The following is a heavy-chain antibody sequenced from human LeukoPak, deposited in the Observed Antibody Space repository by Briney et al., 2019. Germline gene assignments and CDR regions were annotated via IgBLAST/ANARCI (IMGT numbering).Heavy chain of an antibody. Sequence: PGGSLRLSCAASRFTFSSYVMHWVRQAPGKGLEWVAVISYDGSDKYYADSAKGRFTISRDNSKNTLYLQMNSLRAEDTAVYYCAKDPRRYSRTGGYFDYWGQGTLVTVSS. CDR3: AKDPRRYSRTGGYFDY. J-gene: IGHJ4*02. CDR1: RFTFSSYV. D-gene: IGHD6-13*01. V-gene: IGHV3-30*18. CDR2: ISYDGSDK.